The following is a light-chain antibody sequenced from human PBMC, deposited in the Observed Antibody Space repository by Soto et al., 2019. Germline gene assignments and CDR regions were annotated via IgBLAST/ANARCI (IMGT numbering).Light chain of an antibody. CDR3: CSYAGNYTFV. Sequence: QSALTQPRSVSGSPGQSVSISCTGTSSDVGGYNYVSWYQQHPGKAPKLMIYDVNKWPSGVPHRFSGSRSGDTASLTISRLQAEDEADYYCCSYAGNYTFVFGGGTKLTVL. CDR1: SSDVGGYNY. V-gene: IGLV2-11*01. CDR2: DVN. J-gene: IGLJ2*01.